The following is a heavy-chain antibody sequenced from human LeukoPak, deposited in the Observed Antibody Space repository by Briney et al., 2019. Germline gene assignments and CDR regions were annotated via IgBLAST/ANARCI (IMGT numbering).Heavy chain of an antibody. V-gene: IGHV1-2*02. CDR3: ARTQWLETPYYYYYYMDV. J-gene: IGHJ6*03. CDR2: INPISGGT. Sequence: GASVKVSCKASGYTFTGYYMHWVRQAPGQGLEWMGWINPISGGTNYAQKFQGRVTMTRDTSISTAYMELSRLRSDDTAVYYCARTQWLETPYYYYYYMDVWGKGTTVTVSS. D-gene: IGHD6-19*01. CDR1: GYTFTGYY.